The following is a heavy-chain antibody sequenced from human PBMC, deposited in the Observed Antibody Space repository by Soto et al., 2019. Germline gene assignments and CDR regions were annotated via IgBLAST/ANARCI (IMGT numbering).Heavy chain of an antibody. V-gene: IGHV3-23*01. Sequence: LRLSCEASGFTFSSYAMNWVRQAPGKGLEWISVISGSGGATYFAYSVKGRFVISRDNYKNKLYLQMNSLSAEDTAIYYCANATVRVVAPLVLDXWSQGRGVTVS. D-gene: IGHD2-15*01. CDR3: ANATVRVVAPLVLDX. CDR2: ISGSGGAT. CDR1: GFTFSSYA. J-gene: IGHJ3*01.